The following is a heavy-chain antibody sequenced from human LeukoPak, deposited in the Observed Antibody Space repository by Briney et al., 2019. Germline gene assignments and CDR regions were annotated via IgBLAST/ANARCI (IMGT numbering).Heavy chain of an antibody. CDR2: INPNSGGT. CDR1: GYTFTSYY. V-gene: IGHV1-2*02. J-gene: IGHJ5*02. CDR3: ARVRGIVVVPAAIMSSFWFDP. D-gene: IGHD2-2*01. Sequence: ASVKVSCKASGYTFTSYYMHWVRQAPGQGLEWMGWINPNSGGTNYAQKFQGRVTMTRDTSISTAYMELSRLRSDDTAVYYCARVRGIVVVPAAIMSSFWFDPWGQGTLVTVSS.